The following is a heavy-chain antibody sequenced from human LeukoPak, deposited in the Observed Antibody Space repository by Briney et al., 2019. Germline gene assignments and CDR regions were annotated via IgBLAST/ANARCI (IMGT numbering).Heavy chain of an antibody. CDR2: IIPIFGTA. J-gene: IGHJ6*02. V-gene: IGHV1-69*13. CDR1: GGTFSSYA. Sequence: ASVKVSCKASGGTFSSYAISWVRQAPGQGLEWMGGIIPIFGTANYAQKFQGRVTITADESTSTAYMELSSLRSEDTAVYYCAGDGHYFNGGTIDYYYYYGMDVWGQGTTVTVSS. CDR3: AGDGHYFNGGTIDYYYYYGMDV. D-gene: IGHD4-23*01.